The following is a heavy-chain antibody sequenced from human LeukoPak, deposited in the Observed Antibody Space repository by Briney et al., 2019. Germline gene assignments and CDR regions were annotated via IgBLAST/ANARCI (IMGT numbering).Heavy chain of an antibody. D-gene: IGHD1-26*01. CDR3: AKESQLSYSGTFYIDY. V-gene: IGHV3-21*01. CDR2: ISSSSSYI. Sequence: GGSLRLSCAASGFTFSSYSMNWVRQAPGKGLEWVSSISSSSSYIYYADSVKGRFTISRDSSKNTLYLQMNSLRAEDTAVYYCAKESQLSYSGTFYIDYWGQGTLVTVSS. CDR1: GFTFSSYS. J-gene: IGHJ4*02.